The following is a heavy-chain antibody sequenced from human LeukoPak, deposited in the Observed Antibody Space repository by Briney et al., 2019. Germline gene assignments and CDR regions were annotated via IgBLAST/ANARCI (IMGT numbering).Heavy chain of an antibody. V-gene: IGHV1-2*02. CDR2: INPNSGGT. CDR3: ARGAGDYVWGSYRHDAFDI. Sequence: ASVKVSCKASGYTFSGYYMHWVRQAPGQGLEWMGWINPNSGGTKSAQKFQGRVTMTRDTSISTAHMELSGLTSEDTAVFYCARGAGDYVWGSYRHDAFDIWGQGTMVTVSS. D-gene: IGHD3-16*02. J-gene: IGHJ3*02. CDR1: GYTFSGYY.